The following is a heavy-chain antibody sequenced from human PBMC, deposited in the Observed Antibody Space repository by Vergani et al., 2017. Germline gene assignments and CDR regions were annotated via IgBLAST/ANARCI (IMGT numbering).Heavy chain of an antibody. D-gene: IGHD3-10*01. V-gene: IGHV4-38-2*02. Sequence: QIQLQESGPGLVKPSETLSLTCSVSSYSISRGFYWAWIRQTPEKGLEWIGGMFHTGEASNSPSLQSRVAFSMDTSKNQFSLQLTSVTAADTAVYFCGVIMVRYPRTDNWFDSWGRGTLVTVSS. CDR2: MFHTGEA. CDR1: SYSISRGFY. J-gene: IGHJ5*01. CDR3: GVIMVRYPRTDNWFDS.